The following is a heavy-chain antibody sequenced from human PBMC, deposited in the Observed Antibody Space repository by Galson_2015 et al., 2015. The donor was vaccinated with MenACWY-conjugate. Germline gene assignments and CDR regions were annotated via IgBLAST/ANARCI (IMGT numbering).Heavy chain of an antibody. CDR2: IAPHNSNT. CDR3: ARHPPGGRGMDV. Sequence: QSGAEVKKPGESLQISCTGSGYSFPNYWIGWVRQMPGRGLEWMGLIAPHNSNTRYSPSFQGQVTISADESISTAFLQWSSLKASDTAMYYCARHPPGGRGMDVWGRGTTVTVSS. V-gene: IGHV5-51*01. D-gene: IGHD1-26*01. J-gene: IGHJ6*02. CDR1: GYSFPNYW.